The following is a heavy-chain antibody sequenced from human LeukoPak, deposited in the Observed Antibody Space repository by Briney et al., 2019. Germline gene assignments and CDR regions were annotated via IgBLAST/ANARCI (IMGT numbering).Heavy chain of an antibody. J-gene: IGHJ3*02. Sequence: GGSLRLSCAGSGFTLSKYGMHGVRQAPGKALEWVAVIWNDGSHENYADSVKGRVTISRDNSEKTLYLQMSSLRAEDTAMYFCAKRDAKISGSDSFDIWGQGTMVTVSS. D-gene: IGHD3-10*01. CDR2: IWNDGSHE. CDR1: GFTLSKYG. CDR3: AKRDAKISGSDSFDI. V-gene: IGHV3-33*06.